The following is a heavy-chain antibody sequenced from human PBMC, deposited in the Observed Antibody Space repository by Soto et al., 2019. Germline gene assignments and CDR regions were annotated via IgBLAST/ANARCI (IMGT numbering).Heavy chain of an antibody. CDR2: IKEDGGEK. V-gene: IGHV3-7*01. J-gene: IGHJ4*02. Sequence: GGPLRRSRHASGFTLSDYWMSWVRQFAGRWLEWVASIKEDGGEKNYLHSARGRFTSSRDSAKNSLYLQVNSLRVEDTAVYYCVSRTLILGYPAPLHFWGQGTLVTVSS. D-gene: IGHD3-16*01. CDR1: GFTLSDYW. CDR3: VSRTLILGYPAPLHF.